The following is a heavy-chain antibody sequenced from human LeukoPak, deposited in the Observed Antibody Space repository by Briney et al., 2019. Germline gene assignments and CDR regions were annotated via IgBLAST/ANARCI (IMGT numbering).Heavy chain of an antibody. J-gene: IGHJ4*02. CDR3: ARGRGSGRAFDY. CDR2: INHSGST. Sequence: PSETLSLTCAVYGGSFSGYYWSWIRQPPGKGLEWIGEINHSGSTNYNPSLKSRVTISVDTSKNQFSLKLSSVTAADTAVYYCARGRGSGRAFDYWGQGTLVTVSS. CDR1: GGSFSGYY. D-gene: IGHD1-26*01. V-gene: IGHV4-34*01.